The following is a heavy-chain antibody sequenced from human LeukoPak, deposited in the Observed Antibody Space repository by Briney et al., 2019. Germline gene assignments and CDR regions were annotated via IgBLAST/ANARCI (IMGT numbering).Heavy chain of an antibody. D-gene: IGHD3-22*01. Sequence: GASVKVSCKPSGYTFNTYGITWVRQAPGLGLEWMGWISPYNGNTNYAQKFQGRVTMTTDTSTSTAYMELRSLRSDDTAVYYCARGPHERSGYPDDWGQGTLVTVSS. CDR3: ARGPHERSGYPDD. CDR2: ISPYNGNT. V-gene: IGHV1-18*01. J-gene: IGHJ4*02. CDR1: GYTFNTYG.